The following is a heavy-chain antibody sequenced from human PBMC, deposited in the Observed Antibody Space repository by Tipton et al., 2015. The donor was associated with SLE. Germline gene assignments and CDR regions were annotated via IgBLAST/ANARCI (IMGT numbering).Heavy chain of an antibody. V-gene: IGHV4-39*01. CDR1: GGSIKSASHY. CDR2: VSYGGTT. CDR3: ARRGGGLNAVEAFDI. J-gene: IGHJ3*02. D-gene: IGHD3/OR15-3a*01. Sequence: QVQLVQSGGGLVQPGWSLRLSCSVSGGSIKSASHYWAWIRQPPGKGLEWIGTVSYGGTTHYNPSLKSRVTISVITSKNQFSLKVNSVTAADTAVYYCARRGGGLNAVEAFDIWGQGTMVTASS.